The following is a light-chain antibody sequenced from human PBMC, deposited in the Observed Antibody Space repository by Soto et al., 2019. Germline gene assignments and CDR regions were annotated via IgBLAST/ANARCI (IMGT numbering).Light chain of an antibody. J-gene: IGKJ5*01. Sequence: EIVLTQSPATLSVSPGERATLSCRASQSVGPNLVWYQQKFGQAPRLLIYGVSTRATGVPARFSGSGSGTEFTLTISRLEPEDFAVYYCQQYGSSPDTFGQGTRLEI. CDR3: QQYGSSPDT. V-gene: IGKV3-15*01. CDR1: QSVGPN. CDR2: GVS.